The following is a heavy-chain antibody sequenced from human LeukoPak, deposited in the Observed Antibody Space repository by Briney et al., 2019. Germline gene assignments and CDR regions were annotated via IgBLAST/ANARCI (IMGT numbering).Heavy chain of an antibody. V-gene: IGHV4-59*01. CDR2: FHDSEST. Sequence: SETLSLTCNVSGGSISSNYWSWIRQPPGKGLEWIGYFHDSESTNYNPSLKSRVSISVDTSKKQVSLKLSSVTAADTAVHYCARGDASGRPGIAFDFWGQGTLVTVSS. CDR1: GGSISSNY. J-gene: IGHJ4*02. CDR3: ARGDASGRPGIAFDF. D-gene: IGHD1-26*01.